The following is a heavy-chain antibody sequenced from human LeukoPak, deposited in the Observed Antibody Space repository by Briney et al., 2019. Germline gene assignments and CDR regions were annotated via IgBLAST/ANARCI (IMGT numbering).Heavy chain of an antibody. J-gene: IGHJ1*01. Sequence: GGSLRLSCAASGFTFSSYAMSWVRQAPGKGLEWVSAISSSGGSTYYADSVKGRFTISRDNSKNTLYLQMNSLRAEDTAVYYCAKVSGGGSPVGYFQHWGQGTLVTVSS. CDR2: ISSSGGST. CDR1: GFTFSSYA. D-gene: IGHD2-15*01. V-gene: IGHV3-23*01. CDR3: AKVSGGGSPVGYFQH.